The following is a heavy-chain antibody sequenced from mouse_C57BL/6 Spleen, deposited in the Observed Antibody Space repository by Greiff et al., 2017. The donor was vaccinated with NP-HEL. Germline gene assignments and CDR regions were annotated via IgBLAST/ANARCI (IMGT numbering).Heavy chain of an antibody. CDR3: ARDAYGYGLDY. Sequence: EVKLVESGGGLVQSGRSLRLSCATSGFTFSDFYMEWVRQAPGKGLEWIAASRNKANDYTTEYSASVKGRFIVSRDTSKSILYLQMNALRAEDTAIYYCARDAYGYGLDYWGQGTTLTVSS. J-gene: IGHJ2*01. D-gene: IGHD2-2*01. V-gene: IGHV7-1*01. CDR1: GFTFSDFY. CDR2: SRNKANDYTT.